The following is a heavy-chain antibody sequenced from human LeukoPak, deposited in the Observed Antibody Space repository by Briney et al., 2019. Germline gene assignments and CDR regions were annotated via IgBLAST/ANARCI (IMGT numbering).Heavy chain of an antibody. Sequence: PSQTLSLTCTVSGXSISSGDYYWSWIRQPPGKGLEWIGYIYYSGSTYYNPSLKSRVTISVDTSKNQFSLKLSSVTAADTAVYYCAARNYYDRRGWFDPWGQGTLVTVSS. J-gene: IGHJ5*02. CDR3: AARNYYDRRGWFDP. CDR2: IYYSGST. D-gene: IGHD3-22*01. V-gene: IGHV4-30-4*01. CDR1: GXSISSGDYY.